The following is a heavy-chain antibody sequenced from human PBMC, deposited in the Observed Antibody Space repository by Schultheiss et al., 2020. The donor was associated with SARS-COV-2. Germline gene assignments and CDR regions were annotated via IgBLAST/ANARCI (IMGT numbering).Heavy chain of an antibody. J-gene: IGHJ4*02. CDR3: ATIVFGGNSFDN. CDR2: IYYSGST. CDR1: GGSFSGYY. D-gene: IGHD4-23*01. Sequence: GSLRLSCAVYGGSFSGYYWSWIRQPPGKGLEWIGYIYYSGSTNYNPSLKSRVTMSVDTSKNQFSLKLSSVTAADTAVYYCATIVFGGNSFDNWGQGNLVTVSS. V-gene: IGHV4-59*12.